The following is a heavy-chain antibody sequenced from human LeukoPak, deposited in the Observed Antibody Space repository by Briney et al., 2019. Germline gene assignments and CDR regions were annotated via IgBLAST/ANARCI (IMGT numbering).Heavy chain of an antibody. CDR3: AKDGSSYYYIYY. D-gene: IGHD3-22*01. CDR1: GFTFSSYA. J-gene: IGHJ4*02. V-gene: IGHV3-23*01. CDR2: ISGSGGST. Sequence: GGSLRLSCAASGFTFSSYAMSWVRQAPGKGLEWVSTISGSGGSTYYADSVKGRFTVSRDDSKSTLYLQMNSLRADDTAVYYCAKDGSSYYYIYYWGQGTLVTVSS.